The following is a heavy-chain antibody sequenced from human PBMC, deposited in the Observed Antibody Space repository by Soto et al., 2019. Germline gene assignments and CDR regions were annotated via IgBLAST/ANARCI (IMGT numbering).Heavy chain of an antibody. D-gene: IGHD5-18*01. V-gene: IGHV3-74*01. CDR1: GFTFSNYL. CDR2: IYLGET. J-gene: IGHJ4*02. CDR3: LIGNTGYGNFDS. Sequence: GGSLRLSCVTSGFTFSNYLMHWVRQAPGKGLGWVSRIYLGETYYAVAVKGRLTVARGNAKNTLYLQMNSLGGEDTAIYYCLIGNTGYGNFDSWGQGTLVTVSS.